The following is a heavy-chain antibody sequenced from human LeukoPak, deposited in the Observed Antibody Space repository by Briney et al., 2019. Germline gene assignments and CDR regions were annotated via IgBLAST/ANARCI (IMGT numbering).Heavy chain of an antibody. D-gene: IGHD5-18*01. Sequence: GGSLRLSCAASGFTFSSYWMHWVRQAPGKGLVWVSRINSDGGSTSYADSVKGRFTISRDNAKNTLYLQMNSLRAEDTAVYYCARDLGVDTAMVHATYWGQGTLVTVSS. J-gene: IGHJ4*02. CDR2: INSDGGST. CDR3: ARDLGVDTAMVHATY. V-gene: IGHV3-74*01. CDR1: GFTFSSYW.